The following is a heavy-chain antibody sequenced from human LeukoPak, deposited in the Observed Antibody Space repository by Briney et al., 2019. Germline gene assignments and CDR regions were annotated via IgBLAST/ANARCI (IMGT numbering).Heavy chain of an antibody. CDR1: GFTFTNAW. CDR2: ISGSGGST. D-gene: IGHD6-13*01. J-gene: IGHJ3*02. V-gene: IGHV3-23*01. CDR3: AKVNIASAGDDAFDI. Sequence: GGSLRLSCAASGFTFTNAWMSWVRQAPGKGLQWVSAISGSGGSTYYADSVKGRLTISRDNSKDTLYLQMNSLRAEDTAVYYCAKVNIASAGDDAFDIWGQGTMVTVSS.